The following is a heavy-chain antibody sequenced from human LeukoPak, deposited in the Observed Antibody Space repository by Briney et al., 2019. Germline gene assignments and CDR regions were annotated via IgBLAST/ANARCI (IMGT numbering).Heavy chain of an antibody. CDR1: GFSFGDHA. V-gene: IGHV3-49*04. D-gene: IGHD3-9*01. CDR3: ARGPIYLWIYYGMDV. CDR2: IRSEAYGQRT. J-gene: IGHJ6*02. Sequence: GSLRLSCTASGFSFGDHAMTWVHQAPGKGLEWVSLIRSEAYGQRTEYAASVKDRFTISRDNSKGIVYLQMNSLKTEDTAKYYCARGPIYLWIYYGMDVWGQGTTVIVSS.